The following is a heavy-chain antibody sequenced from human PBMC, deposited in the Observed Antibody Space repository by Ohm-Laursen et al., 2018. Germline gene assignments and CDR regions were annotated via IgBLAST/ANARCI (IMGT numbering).Heavy chain of an antibody. CDR2: IKQDGSEK. D-gene: IGHD4-23*01. V-gene: IGHV3-7*01. CDR1: GFTFSDYY. Sequence: SLRLSCAASGFTFSDYYMIWIRQAPGKGLEWVANIKQDGSEKYYVDSVKGRFTISRDNAKNSLYLQMNSLRAEDTAVYYCARAGILRWPEYFQHWGQGTLVTVSS. CDR3: ARAGILRWPEYFQH. J-gene: IGHJ1*01.